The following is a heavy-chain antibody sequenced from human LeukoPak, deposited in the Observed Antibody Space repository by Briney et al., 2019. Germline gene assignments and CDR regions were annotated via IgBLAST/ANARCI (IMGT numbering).Heavy chain of an antibody. CDR1: GVSIRGDTYY. V-gene: IGHV4-39*01. J-gene: IGHJ6*03. CDR2: YHIGNT. Sequence: SETLSLTCTVSGVSIRGDTYYWGWIRQPPGKGLEWIGNYHIGNTYYNPSLRSRVTISEDTSKNQFSLRVNSVTAADTAVYYCARLWDSTGLYFYYYMDVWGEGTTVTVSS. CDR3: ARLWDSTGLYFYYYMDV. D-gene: IGHD6-19*01.